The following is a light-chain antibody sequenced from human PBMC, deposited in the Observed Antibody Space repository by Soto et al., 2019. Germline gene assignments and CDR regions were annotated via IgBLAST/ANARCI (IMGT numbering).Light chain of an antibody. CDR2: TAS. Sequence: DIQMTQYPSSLSASVGDRVTITCRASHNIDIYLNWYQQKPGKAPNLLIHTASTVHSGVPSRFSGSGSGTDFTLTIASLQPEDFGTYYCQQSYSSVRTFGQGTKVE. CDR3: QQSYSSVRT. V-gene: IGKV1-39*01. CDR1: HNIDIY. J-gene: IGKJ1*01.